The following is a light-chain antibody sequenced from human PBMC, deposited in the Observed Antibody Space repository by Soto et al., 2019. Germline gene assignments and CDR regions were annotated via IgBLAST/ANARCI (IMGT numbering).Light chain of an antibody. J-gene: IGKJ4*01. CDR3: HPYGSSPLPGGSPLP. Sequence: ENVLTQSPGTLSLSPGERATLSCRASQSVSGNYLAWYQHKPGQAPRLLIYGASSRATGIADRFSGSGSGKDFTLTISRLEPEDFAVYYCHPYGSSPLPGGSPLPFGGGTKVEIK. V-gene: IGKV3-20*01. CDR2: GAS. CDR1: QSVSGNY.